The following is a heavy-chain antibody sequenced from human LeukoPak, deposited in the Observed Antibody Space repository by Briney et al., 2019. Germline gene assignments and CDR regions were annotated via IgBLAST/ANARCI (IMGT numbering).Heavy chain of an antibody. Sequence: PGGSLRLSCAASGFTFSCYAMHWVRQAPGKGLEWVAVISYDGSNKYYADSVKGRFTISRDNSKNTLYLQMNSLRAEDTAVYYCARAGSSWSPLGAFDIWGQGTMVTVSS. CDR3: ARAGSSWSPLGAFDI. J-gene: IGHJ3*02. CDR2: ISYDGSNK. D-gene: IGHD6-13*01. V-gene: IGHV3-30-3*01. CDR1: GFTFSCYA.